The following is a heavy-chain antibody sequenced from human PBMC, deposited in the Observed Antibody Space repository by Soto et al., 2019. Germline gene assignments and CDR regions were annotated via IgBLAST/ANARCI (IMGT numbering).Heavy chain of an antibody. CDR3: AISRSIMTTLYSLDY. J-gene: IGHJ4*02. Sequence: ASVKVSCKASGYSFTAYALHWVRQAPGQSLEWMGWINVGNGNTEYSQKFQGRVTITRDTSATTAYMELSSLRSEDTAVYYCAISRSIMTTLYSLDYWGQGTPVTVSS. D-gene: IGHD4-17*01. CDR2: INVGNGNT. V-gene: IGHV1-3*01. CDR1: GYSFTAYA.